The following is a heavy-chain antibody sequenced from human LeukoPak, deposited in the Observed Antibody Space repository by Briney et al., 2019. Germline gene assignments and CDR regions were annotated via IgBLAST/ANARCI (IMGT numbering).Heavy chain of an antibody. CDR2: ISGSGGST. CDR1: GFTFSSYA. D-gene: IGHD6-19*01. Sequence: PGGSLRLSCVASGFTFSSYAMSWVRQAPGKGLEWVSAISGSGGSTYYADSVKGRFTISRDNSKNTLYLQMNSLRAEDTAVYYCAKATEQWLVHYFDYWGQGTLVTVSS. CDR3: AKATEQWLVHYFDY. V-gene: IGHV3-23*01. J-gene: IGHJ4*02.